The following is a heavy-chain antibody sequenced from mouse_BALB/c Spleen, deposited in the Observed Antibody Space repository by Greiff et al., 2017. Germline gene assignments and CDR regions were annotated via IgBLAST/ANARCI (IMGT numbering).Heavy chain of an antibody. Sequence: EVQLVESGGGLVRPGGPLKLSCAAPGFTFSAYYINWVRQTPEKRREWVATISDGGSYTYYPDSVKGRFTISRDNAKNNLYLQMSSLKSEDTAMYYCARGDYYGSHYFDYWGQGTTLTVSS. D-gene: IGHD1-1*01. CDR2: ISDGGSYT. CDR3: ARGDYYGSHYFDY. CDR1: GFTFSAYY. V-gene: IGHV5-4*02. J-gene: IGHJ2*01.